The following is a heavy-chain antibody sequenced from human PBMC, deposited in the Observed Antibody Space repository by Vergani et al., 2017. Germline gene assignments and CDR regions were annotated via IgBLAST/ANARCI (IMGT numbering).Heavy chain of an antibody. V-gene: IGHV4-39*07. Sequence: QLQLQESGPGLVKPSETLSLTCTVSGGSISSSSYYWGWIRQPPGKGLEWIGSIYYSGSTYYNPSLKSRVTISVDTSKNQFSLKLSSVTAADTAVYYCARDPGSKYGRTRFDYWGQGTLVTVSS. D-gene: IGHD3-10*01. CDR2: IYYSGST. J-gene: IGHJ4*02. CDR1: GGSISSSSYY. CDR3: ARDPGSKYGRTRFDY.